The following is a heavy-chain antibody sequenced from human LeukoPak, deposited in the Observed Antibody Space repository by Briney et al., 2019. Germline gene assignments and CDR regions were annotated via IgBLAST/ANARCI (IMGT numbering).Heavy chain of an antibody. CDR3: ARAGSYQLLFNY. J-gene: IGHJ4*02. D-gene: IGHD2-2*01. V-gene: IGHV4-59*08. CDR1: GGSISSYY. CDR2: VFYSGTT. Sequence: ASETLSLTCTVSGGSISSYYWSWIRQPPGKGLEWIGYVFYSGTTNYNPSLKSRVTISVDTSKNQYSLKLSSVTAADTAVYYCARAGSYQLLFNYWGQGTLVTVSS.